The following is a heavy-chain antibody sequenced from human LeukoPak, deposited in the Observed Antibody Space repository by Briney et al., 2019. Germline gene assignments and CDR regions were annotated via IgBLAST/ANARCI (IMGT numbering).Heavy chain of an antibody. Sequence: SVKVSCKASGGTFSSYAISWVRQAPGRGLEWMGGIIPIFGPANYAQKFQGRVTITADESTSTAYMELSSLRSEDTAIYYCARKVVVAVTIDYYGMDVWGQGTTVTVSS. CDR1: GGTFSSYA. CDR2: IIPIFGPA. V-gene: IGHV1-69*13. CDR3: ARKVVVAVTIDYYGMDV. D-gene: IGHD2-15*01. J-gene: IGHJ6*02.